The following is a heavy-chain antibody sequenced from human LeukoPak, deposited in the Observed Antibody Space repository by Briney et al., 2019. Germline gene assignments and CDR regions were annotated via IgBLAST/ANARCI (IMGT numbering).Heavy chain of an antibody. CDR1: GFTFSSYS. D-gene: IGHD3-3*01. CDR2: ISSSSSYI. Sequence: GGSLRLSCAASGFTFSSYSMNWVRQAPGKGLEWVSSISSSSSYIYYADSVKGRFTISRDNAKNSLYLQMNSLRAEDTAVYYCARDSPSGNYDFWSGLHAFDIWGQGTMVTVSS. V-gene: IGHV3-21*01. J-gene: IGHJ3*02. CDR3: ARDSPSGNYDFWSGLHAFDI.